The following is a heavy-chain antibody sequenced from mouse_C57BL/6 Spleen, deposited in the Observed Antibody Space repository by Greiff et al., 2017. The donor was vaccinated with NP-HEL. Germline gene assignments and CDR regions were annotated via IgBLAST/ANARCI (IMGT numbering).Heavy chain of an antibody. CDR3: GGYYGSSYQGYFDY. J-gene: IGHJ2*01. V-gene: IGHV1-55*01. D-gene: IGHD1-1*01. Sequence: QVQLQQPGAELVKPGASVKMSCKASGYTSTSYWITWVKQRPGQGLEWIGDIYPGSGSTNYNEKFKSKATLTVDTSSSTAYMQLSSLTSEDSAVYYCGGYYGSSYQGYFDYWGQGTTLTVSS. CDR1: GYTSTSYW. CDR2: IYPGSGST.